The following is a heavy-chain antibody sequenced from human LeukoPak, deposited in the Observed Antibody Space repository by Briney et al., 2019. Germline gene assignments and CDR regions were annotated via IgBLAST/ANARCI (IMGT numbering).Heavy chain of an antibody. J-gene: IGHJ6*03. V-gene: IGHV4-4*07. D-gene: IGHD3-9*01. CDR3: ARPTYDILTGYAHPRYYYMDV. CDR1: GGSISSYY. Sequence: SETLSLTCTVSGGSISSYYWSWIRQPAGKGLEWIGRIYTSGSTNYNPSLKSRVTMSVDTSKNQFSLKLSSVTAADTAVYYCARPTYDILTGYAHPRYYYMDVWGKGTTVTISS. CDR2: IYTSGST.